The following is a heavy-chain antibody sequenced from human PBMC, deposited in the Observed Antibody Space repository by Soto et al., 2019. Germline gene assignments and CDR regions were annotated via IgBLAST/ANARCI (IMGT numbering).Heavy chain of an antibody. Sequence: SVKVSCKASGGTLNSYAISWVRQAPGQGLEWMGGIIPISGTANYAQKFQGRVTFTADKSTNTAYMELSSLRSEDTAVYYCARDAPRYCSRGNCYSDYFDYWGQGNMVTVYS. J-gene: IGHJ4*02. CDR3: ARDAPRYCSRGNCYSDYFDY. CDR1: GGTLNSYA. D-gene: IGHD2-15*01. V-gene: IGHV1-69*06. CDR2: IIPISGTA.